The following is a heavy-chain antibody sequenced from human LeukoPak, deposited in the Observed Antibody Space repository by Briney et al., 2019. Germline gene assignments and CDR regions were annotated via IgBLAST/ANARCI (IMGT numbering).Heavy chain of an antibody. CDR2: IYSGST. Sequence: PSETLSLTCSASGASITSSYWSWIRQNPGKRLEWIGNIYSGSTNYNPSFESRVTVSLDTSKNQFSLRLTSVTAADTALYYCARDGYGSGSYGWFDPWGQGTLVTVSS. CDR3: ARDGYGSGSYGWFDP. V-gene: IGHV4-59*01. CDR1: GASITSSY. D-gene: IGHD3-10*01. J-gene: IGHJ5*02.